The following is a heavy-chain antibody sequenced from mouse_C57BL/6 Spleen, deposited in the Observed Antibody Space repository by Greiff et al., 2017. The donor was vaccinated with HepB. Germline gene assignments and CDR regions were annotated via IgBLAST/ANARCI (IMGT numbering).Heavy chain of an antibody. CDR3: ARKKDYYGSSDY. CDR1: GYSFTGYY. D-gene: IGHD1-1*01. J-gene: IGHJ2*01. V-gene: IGHV1-42*01. Sequence: VQLKQSGPELVKPGASVKISCKASGYSFTGYYMNWVKQSPEKSLEWIGEINPSNGGTTYNQKFKAKATLTVDKSSSTAYMQLKSLTSEDAAVYYCARKKDYYGSSDYWGQGTTLTVSS. CDR2: INPSNGGT.